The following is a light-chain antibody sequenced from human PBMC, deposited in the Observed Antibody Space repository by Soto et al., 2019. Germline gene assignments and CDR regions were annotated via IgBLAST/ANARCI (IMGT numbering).Light chain of an antibody. J-gene: IGKJ2*01. Sequence: EIVMTQSPATLSVSPGERATLSCRASQSVSSLAWYQQKPGQTPKLLIYAASTRATGMPARFSGSGSGTEFTLTISSLQSEDFAVYYWQQYDNWPHTFGQGTKLEIK. CDR3: QQYDNWPHT. CDR1: QSVSS. V-gene: IGKV3D-15*01. CDR2: AAS.